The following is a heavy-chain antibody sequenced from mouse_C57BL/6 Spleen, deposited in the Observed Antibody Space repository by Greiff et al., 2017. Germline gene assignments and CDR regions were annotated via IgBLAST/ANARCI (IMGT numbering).Heavy chain of an antibody. CDR3: ARRVSFITTSFDY. CDR2: IYPRSGNT. CDR1: GYTFTSYG. V-gene: IGHV1-81*01. Sequence: QVQLKESGAELARPGASVKLSCKASGYTFTSYGISWVKQRTGQGLEWIGEIYPRSGNTYYNEKFKGKATLTADKSASTAYMELRSLTSADSAVYFCARRVSFITTSFDYWGQGTTLTVSS. J-gene: IGHJ2*01. D-gene: IGHD1-1*01.